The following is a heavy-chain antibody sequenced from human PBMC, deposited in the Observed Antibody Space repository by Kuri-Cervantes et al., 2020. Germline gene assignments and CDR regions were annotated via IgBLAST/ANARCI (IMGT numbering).Heavy chain of an antibody. V-gene: IGHV4-59*08. CDR2: IYYSVST. CDR3: ARAKWSGGGGCFDP. Sequence: SRPLSLTLTVSGGSISSYYWSWIRQPPGKGLEWIGYIYYSVSTHYNPSLKSRVTLSVDTSKNQFPLKLSAVTAADTAMYYCARAKWSGGGGCFDPWGQGTLVTVSS. CDR1: GGSISSYY. J-gene: IGHJ5*02. D-gene: IGHD2-15*01.